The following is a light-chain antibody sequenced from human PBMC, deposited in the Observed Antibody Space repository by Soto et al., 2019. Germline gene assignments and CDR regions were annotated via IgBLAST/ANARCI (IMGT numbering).Light chain of an antibody. CDR2: GAS. CDR1: QSIRSHY. V-gene: IGKV3-20*01. J-gene: IGKJ1*01. Sequence: EIVLTQSPGTLSLSPGERATLSCRASQSIRSHYLAWYQQKPGQAPRLLIYGASSRATGIPDRFSGSGSGTDFTLTISRLEPEDFAVYYCQQYGSSPTTFGQGTKVDIK. CDR3: QQYGSSPTT.